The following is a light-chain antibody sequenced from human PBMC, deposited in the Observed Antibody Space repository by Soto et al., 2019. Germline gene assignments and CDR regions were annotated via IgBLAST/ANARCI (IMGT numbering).Light chain of an antibody. CDR2: DAS. Sequence: EIVLTQSPGTLSLSPGERATLSCRASQSVGGLLAWYQQKPGQAPRLLIYDASNRATGIPARFSGSGSGTDFTLTISSLEPEDFAVYYCQQRRNWPITFGQGTRLEIK. J-gene: IGKJ5*01. V-gene: IGKV3-11*01. CDR1: QSVGGL. CDR3: QQRRNWPIT.